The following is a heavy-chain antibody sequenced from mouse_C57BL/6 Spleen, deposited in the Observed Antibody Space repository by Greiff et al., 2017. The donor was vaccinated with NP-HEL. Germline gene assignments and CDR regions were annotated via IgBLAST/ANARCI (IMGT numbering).Heavy chain of an antibody. Sequence: EVQLQQSGPELVKPGASVTISCKASGYSFTGYYMNWVKQSPEKSLEWIGEINPSTGGTTYNQKFKAKATLTVDKSSSTAYMQLKSLTSEDSAVYYCAREGTVVYFDDWGQGTTLTVSS. J-gene: IGHJ2*01. CDR1: GYSFTGYY. D-gene: IGHD1-1*01. CDR3: AREGTVVYFDD. V-gene: IGHV1-42*01. CDR2: INPSTGGT.